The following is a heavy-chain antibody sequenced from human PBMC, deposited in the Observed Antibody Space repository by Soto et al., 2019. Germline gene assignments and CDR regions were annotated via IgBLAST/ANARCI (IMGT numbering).Heavy chain of an antibody. Sequence: GGSLRLSCAASGFTFSYHDMDWVRQAPAKGLEWVGRTRNRANGYTTEYAASVNGRFTISRDDSKNSLYLQMNSLKTEDTAVYYCARAFYGSGSYSLDYWGQGALVTVSS. CDR1: GFTFSYHD. CDR3: ARAFYGSGSYSLDY. CDR2: TRNRANGYTT. V-gene: IGHV3-72*01. J-gene: IGHJ4*02. D-gene: IGHD3-10*01.